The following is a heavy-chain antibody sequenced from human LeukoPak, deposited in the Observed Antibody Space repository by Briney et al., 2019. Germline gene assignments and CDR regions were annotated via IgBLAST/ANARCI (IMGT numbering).Heavy chain of an antibody. D-gene: IGHD1-7*01. CDR1: GYTFTSYY. CDR2: INPSGGST. J-gene: IGHJ3*02. CDR3: ARGRATGTTRGFDAFDI. V-gene: IGHV1-46*01. Sequence: ASVKVSCKASGYTFTSYYMHWVRQAPGQGLEWMGIINPSGGSTSYAQKFQGRVTMTRDTSTSTVYMELSSLRSEDTAVYYCARGRATGTTRGFDAFDIWGQGTMVTVSS.